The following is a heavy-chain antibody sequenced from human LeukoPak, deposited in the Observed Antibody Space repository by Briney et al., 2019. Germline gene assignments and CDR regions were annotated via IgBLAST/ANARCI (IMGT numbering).Heavy chain of an antibody. Sequence: SETLSLTCTVSGGSSSSYYWSWIRQPAGKGLEWIGRIYTSGSTNYNPSLKSRVTMSVDTSKNQFSLKLSSVTAADTAVYYCARDVRDIVVVPAANWFDPWGQGTLVTVSS. J-gene: IGHJ5*02. CDR1: GGSSSSYY. CDR3: ARDVRDIVVVPAANWFDP. V-gene: IGHV4-4*07. CDR2: IYTSGST. D-gene: IGHD2-2*01.